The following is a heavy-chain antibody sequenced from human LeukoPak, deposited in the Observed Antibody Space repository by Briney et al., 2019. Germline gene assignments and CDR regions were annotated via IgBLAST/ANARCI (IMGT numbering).Heavy chain of an antibody. Sequence: GGSLRLSCAASGFTVSSNYMSWVRQAPGKGLEWVSGIYSGDYTYYADSVKGRFTISRDNSKNTLYLQMNSLRVEDTAIYYCAKGSSWSRGWFDPWGQGTLVTVSA. CDR1: GFTVSSNY. V-gene: IGHV3-53*01. J-gene: IGHJ5*02. CDR2: IYSGDYT. CDR3: AKGSSWSRGWFDP. D-gene: IGHD6-13*01.